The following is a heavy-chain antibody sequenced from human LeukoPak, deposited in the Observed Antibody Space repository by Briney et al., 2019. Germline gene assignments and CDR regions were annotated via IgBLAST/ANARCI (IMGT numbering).Heavy chain of an antibody. J-gene: IGHJ4*02. CDR1: GFTFSSYE. Sequence: GGSLRLSCVASGFTFSSYEMNWVRQAPGKGLEWVSYISGNADTIYYADSVKGRFTISRDNAKKPLYLQMNSLRADDTALYYCVSAYGGLLDYWGQGTLVTVSS. CDR3: VSAYGGLLDY. CDR2: ISGNADTI. V-gene: IGHV3-48*03. D-gene: IGHD3-10*01.